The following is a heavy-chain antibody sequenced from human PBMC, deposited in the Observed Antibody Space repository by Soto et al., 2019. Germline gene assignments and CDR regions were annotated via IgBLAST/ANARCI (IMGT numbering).Heavy chain of an antibody. V-gene: IGHV1-58*01. J-gene: IGHJ4*02. CDR2: IVVGSGNT. CDR1: GFTFTSSA. D-gene: IGHD3-10*01. Sequence: SVKVSFKASGFTFTSSAVQWVRQARGQRLEWIGWIVVGSGNTNYAQKFQERVTITRDMSTSTAYMELSSLRSEDTAVYYCAAGLWFGELSIDYWGQGTLVTVSS. CDR3: AAGLWFGELSIDY.